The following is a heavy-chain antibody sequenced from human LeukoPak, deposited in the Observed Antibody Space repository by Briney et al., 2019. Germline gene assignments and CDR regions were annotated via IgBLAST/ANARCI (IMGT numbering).Heavy chain of an antibody. CDR1: GFTFSSYA. CDR2: ISGSGGST. J-gene: IGHJ4*02. V-gene: IGHV3-23*01. D-gene: IGHD3-3*01. CDR3: AKSSRNYDFWSGYWLY. Sequence: GGSLRLSCVASGFTFSSYAMSWVRQAPGKGLEWVSAISGSGGSTYYADSVKGRFTISRDNSKNTLYLQMNSLRAEDTAVYYCAKSSRNYDFWSGYWLYWGQGTLVTVSS.